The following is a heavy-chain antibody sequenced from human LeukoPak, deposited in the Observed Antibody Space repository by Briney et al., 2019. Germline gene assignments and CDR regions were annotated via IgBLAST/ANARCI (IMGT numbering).Heavy chain of an antibody. CDR3: ARGGSSHHNWFDP. Sequence: GASVKVSCKASGYTFTGHYMHWVRQAPGQGLEWMGWINPNSGGTNYAQKFQGRVTMTRDTSISTAYMELSRLRSDDTAVYYCARGGSSHHNWFDPWGQGTLVTVSS. CDR1: GYTFTGHY. CDR2: INPNSGGT. J-gene: IGHJ5*02. V-gene: IGHV1-2*02. D-gene: IGHD2-15*01.